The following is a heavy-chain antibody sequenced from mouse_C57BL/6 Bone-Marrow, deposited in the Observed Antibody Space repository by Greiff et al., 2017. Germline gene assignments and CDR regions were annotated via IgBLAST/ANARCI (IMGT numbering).Heavy chain of an antibody. D-gene: IGHD1-1*01. V-gene: IGHV14-4*01. CDR2: IDPENGDT. CDR1: GFNIKDDY. J-gene: IGHJ4*01. CDR3: TTGYGSYYYAMDY. Sequence: VHVKQSGAELVRPGASVKLSCTASGFNIKDDYMHWVKQRPEQGLEWIGWIDPENGDTEYASKFQGKATITADTSSNTAYLQLSSLTSEDTAVYYCTTGYGSYYYAMDYWGQGTSVTVSA.